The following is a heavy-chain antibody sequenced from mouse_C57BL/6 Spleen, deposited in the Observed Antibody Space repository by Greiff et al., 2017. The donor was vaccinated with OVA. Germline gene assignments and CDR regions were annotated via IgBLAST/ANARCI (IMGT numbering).Heavy chain of an antibody. CDR1: GYAFSSSW. Sequence: QVQLKQSGPELVKPGASVKISCKASGYAFSSSWMNWVKQRPGKGLEWIGRIYPGDGDTNYNGKFKGKATLTADKSSSTAYMQLSSLTSEDSAVYFCAREGSYDGYFYWYFDGWGTGTTVTVSS. D-gene: IGHD2-3*01. CDR3: AREGSYDGYFYWYFDG. CDR2: IYPGDGDT. J-gene: IGHJ1*03. V-gene: IGHV1-82*01.